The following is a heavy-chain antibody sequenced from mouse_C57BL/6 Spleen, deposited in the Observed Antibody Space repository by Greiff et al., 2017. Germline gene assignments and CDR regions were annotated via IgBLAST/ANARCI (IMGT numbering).Heavy chain of an antibody. Sequence: QVQLQQPGAELVRPGTSVKLSCKASGYTFTSYWMHWVKQRPGQGLEWIGVIDPSDSYTNYNQKFKGKATLTVDTSSSPAYMQLSSLTSEDSAVYYCARSSNYLYYFDYWGQGTTRTVP. J-gene: IGHJ2*01. D-gene: IGHD2-5*01. V-gene: IGHV1-59*01. CDR3: ARSSNYLYYFDY. CDR2: IDPSDSYT. CDR1: GYTFTSYW.